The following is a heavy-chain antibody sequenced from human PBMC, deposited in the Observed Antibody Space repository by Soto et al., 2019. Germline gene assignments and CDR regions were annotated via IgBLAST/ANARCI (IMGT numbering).Heavy chain of an antibody. V-gene: IGHV3-33*01. Sequence: QVQLVESGGGVVQPGRSLRLSCAASGFTFSSSGMHWVRQAPGKGLEWVAVIWYDGSNKYYADSVKGRFTISRDNSKNTLYLQMNSLRAEETAVYYCARDGGLIESAGTYSSPWGQGTLVTVSS. CDR2: IWYDGSNK. D-gene: IGHD6-13*01. J-gene: IGHJ5*02. CDR1: GFTFSSSG. CDR3: ARDGGLIESAGTYSSP.